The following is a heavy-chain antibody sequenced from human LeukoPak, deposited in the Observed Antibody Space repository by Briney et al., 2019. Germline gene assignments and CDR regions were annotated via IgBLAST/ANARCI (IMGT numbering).Heavy chain of an antibody. J-gene: IGHJ4*02. V-gene: IGHV3-23*01. D-gene: IGHD3-22*01. CDR3: AKSPTPMNYYDSSGYYSGGWFDY. Sequence: GGSLRLSCAASGFTFSSYAMSWVRQAPGKGLEWVSAISGSGGSTYYADSVKGRFTISRDNSKNTLYLQINSLRAEDTAVYYCAKSPTPMNYYDSSGYYSGGWFDYWGQGTLVTVSS. CDR1: GFTFSSYA. CDR2: ISGSGGST.